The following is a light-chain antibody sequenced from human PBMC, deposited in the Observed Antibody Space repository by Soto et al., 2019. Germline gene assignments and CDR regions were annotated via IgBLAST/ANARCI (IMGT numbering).Light chain of an antibody. J-gene: IGKJ4*01. Sequence: EIVLTQSPGTLSLSPGERATLSCRASQSVSSSYLAWYQQKPGQAPRLLIYGASSRATGIPDRFGGSGSGIDFTLTISRLEPEDFAVYYCQQYGSSPAFGGGTKVEIK. CDR3: QQYGSSPA. CDR2: GAS. CDR1: QSVSSSY. V-gene: IGKV3-20*01.